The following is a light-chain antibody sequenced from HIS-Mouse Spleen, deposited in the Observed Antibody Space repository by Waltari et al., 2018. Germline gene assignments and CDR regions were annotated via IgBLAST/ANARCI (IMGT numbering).Light chain of an antibody. Sequence: QSVLTQPPSVSGAPGQRVTISCTGRSSNIGAGYDVHGYQQLPGTAPKLLIYGNSNRPSGVPDRFSGSKSGTSASLAITGLQAEDEADYYCQSYDSSLSGWVFGGGTKLTVL. CDR2: GNS. J-gene: IGLJ3*02. CDR1: SSNIGAGYD. V-gene: IGLV1-40*01. CDR3: QSYDSSLSGWV.